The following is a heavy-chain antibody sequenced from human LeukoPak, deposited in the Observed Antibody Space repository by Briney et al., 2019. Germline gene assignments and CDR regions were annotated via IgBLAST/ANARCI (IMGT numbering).Heavy chain of an antibody. Sequence: SETLSLTCAVYGGSFSGYYWSWIRQPPGKGLEWIGYISYSGSTSYNPSLESRVTISIDTSKSRFSLRLSSVTAADTAVYYCARDRRRAGGSVPGWFDPWGQGTLVTDSS. CDR3: ARDRRRAGGSVPGWFDP. D-gene: IGHD2-15*01. J-gene: IGHJ5*02. CDR1: GGSFSGYY. V-gene: IGHV4-59*01. CDR2: ISYSGST.